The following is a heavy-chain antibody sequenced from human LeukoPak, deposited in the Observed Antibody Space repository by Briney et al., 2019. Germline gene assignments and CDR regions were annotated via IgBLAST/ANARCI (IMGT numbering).Heavy chain of an antibody. CDR1: GGSISSSSYY. CDR2: INHSGST. J-gene: IGHJ4*02. CDR3: ARGRSSGWFPFDY. D-gene: IGHD6-19*01. V-gene: IGHV4-39*07. Sequence: SETLSLTCTVSGGSISSSSYYWSWIRQPPGKGLEWIGEINHSGSTNYNPSLKSRVTISVDTSKNQFSLKLSSVTAADTAVYYCARGRSSGWFPFDYWGQGTLVTVSS.